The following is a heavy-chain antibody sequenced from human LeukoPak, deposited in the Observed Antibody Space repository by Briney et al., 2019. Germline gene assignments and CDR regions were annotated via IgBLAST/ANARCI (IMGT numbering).Heavy chain of an antibody. CDR3: AKDLAYYGRAGMDV. CDR2: ISGSGGST. CDR1: GFTFSCYA. V-gene: IGHV3-23*01. Sequence: QPGGSLRLSCAASGFTFSCYAMSWVRQAPGKGLEWVSAISGSGGSTYYADSVKGRFTISRDNSKNTLYLQMNSLRAEDTAVYYCAKDLAYYGRAGMDVWGQGTTVTVSS. D-gene: IGHD3-10*01. J-gene: IGHJ6*02.